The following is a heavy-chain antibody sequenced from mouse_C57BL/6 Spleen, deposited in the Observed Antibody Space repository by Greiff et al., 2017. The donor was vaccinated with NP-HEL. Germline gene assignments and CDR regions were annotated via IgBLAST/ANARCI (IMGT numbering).Heavy chain of an antibody. D-gene: IGHD2-4*01. V-gene: IGHV1-64*01. Sequence: QVQLQQPGAELVKPGASVKLSCKASGYTFTSYWMHWVKQRPGQGLEWIGMINPNSGSTNYNEKFKSKATLTVDKSSSTAYMQLSSLTSEDSAVYYCARGYYDYDWFAYWGQGTLVTVSA. CDR3: ARGYYDYDWFAY. CDR1: GYTFTSYW. J-gene: IGHJ3*01. CDR2: INPNSGST.